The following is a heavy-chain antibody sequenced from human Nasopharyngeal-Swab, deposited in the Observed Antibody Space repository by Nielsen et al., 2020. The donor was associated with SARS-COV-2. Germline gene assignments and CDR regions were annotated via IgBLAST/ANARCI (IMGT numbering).Heavy chain of an antibody. Sequence: SLKISCAASGFTFSSYAMSWVRQAPGKGLEWVSAISGSGGSTYYADSVKGRFTISRDNSKNTLYLQMNSLRAEDTAVYYCAKGHSSSWPDYYYYGMDVWGQGTTVTVSS. V-gene: IGHV3-23*01. D-gene: IGHD6-13*01. J-gene: IGHJ6*02. CDR1: GFTFSSYA. CDR2: ISGSGGST. CDR3: AKGHSSSWPDYYYYGMDV.